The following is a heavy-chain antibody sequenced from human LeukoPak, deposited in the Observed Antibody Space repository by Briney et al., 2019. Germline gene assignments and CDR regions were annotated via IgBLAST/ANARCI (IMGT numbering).Heavy chain of an antibody. V-gene: IGHV3-30*03. CDR3: ARGPGAFDI. CDR1: GFTFSSFG. D-gene: IGHD2-2*01. CDR2: ISYDGSNK. Sequence: GGSLRLSCAASGFTFSSFGMHWVRQAQGKGLEWVAVISYDGSNKYYADSVKGRLTISRDNAMNTLFLQMNSLRAEDTAVYYCARGPGAFDIWGQGTMVTVSS. J-gene: IGHJ3*02.